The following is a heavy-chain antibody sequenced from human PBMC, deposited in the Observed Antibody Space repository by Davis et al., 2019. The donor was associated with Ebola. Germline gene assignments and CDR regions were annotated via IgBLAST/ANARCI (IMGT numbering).Heavy chain of an antibody. CDR1: GYTFTSYY. CDR2: IIPILGIA. J-gene: IGHJ6*02. V-gene: IGHV1-69*02. Sequence: AASVKVSCKASGYTFTSYYMHWVRQAPGQGLEWMGRIIPILGIANYAQKFQGRVTITADESTSTAYMELSSLRSEDTAVYYCARSTYSNPYYYYYGMDVWGQGTTVSVSS. D-gene: IGHD4-11*01. CDR3: ARSTYSNPYYYYYGMDV.